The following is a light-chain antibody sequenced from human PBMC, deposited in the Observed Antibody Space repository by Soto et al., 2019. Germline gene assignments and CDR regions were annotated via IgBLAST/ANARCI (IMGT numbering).Light chain of an antibody. CDR1: TSNIGSHY. J-gene: IGLJ2*01. CDR3: ATWDSSLNVVL. Sequence: QSVLTQPPSVSAAPGEKVTISCSGSTSNIGSHYVSWYQQFPRTAPKLLIYDDDRRPSGMPDQFSGSKSGTSATLGITGLQTGDEADYYCATWDSSLNVVLFGGGTKVTVL. CDR2: DDD. V-gene: IGLV1-51*01.